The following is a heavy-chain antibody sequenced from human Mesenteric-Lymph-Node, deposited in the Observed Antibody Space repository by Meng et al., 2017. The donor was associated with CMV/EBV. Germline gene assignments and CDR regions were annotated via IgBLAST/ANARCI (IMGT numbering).Heavy chain of an antibody. CDR3: ARLSGRSD. CDR1: GFTVSNHY. J-gene: IGHJ4*02. V-gene: IGHV3-66*02. CDR2: IYSAGST. Sequence: GESLKISCAASGFTVSNHYMSWVRQAPGKGLEWVSVIYSAGSTYYADSVKGRFTISRDNSKNTLYLQMNSLRAEDTAVYYCARLSGRSDWGQGTLVTVSS. D-gene: IGHD2-15*01.